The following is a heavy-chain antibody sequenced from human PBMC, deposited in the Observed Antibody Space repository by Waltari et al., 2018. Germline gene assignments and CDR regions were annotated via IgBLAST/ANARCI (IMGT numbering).Heavy chain of an antibody. J-gene: IGHJ4*02. CDR3: ARGVYERRFDY. D-gene: IGHD3-3*01. Sequence: EVQLVESGGGLVQPGGSLRLSCAASGFTFSSYWMSWVRQAPGKGLEWVANIKQDGSEKYEVDSVKGRFTIARDNAKNSLYLQMSSLRAEDTAVYYCARGVYERRFDYWGQGTLVTVSS. CDR1: GFTFSSYW. V-gene: IGHV3-7*01. CDR2: IKQDGSEK.